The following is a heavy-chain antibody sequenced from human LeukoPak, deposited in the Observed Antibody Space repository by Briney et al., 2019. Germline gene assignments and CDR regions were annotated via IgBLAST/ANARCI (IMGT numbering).Heavy chain of an antibody. CDR3: ARVLYGRHFDY. CDR2: IYYSGST. J-gene: IGHJ4*02. CDR1: GGSISSGSYY. Sequence: SETLSLTCTVSGGSISSGSYYWGWIRQPPGKGLEWIGSIYYSGSTYYNPSLKSRVTISVDTSKNQFSLKLSSVTAADTAVYYCARVLYGRHFDYWGQGTLVTVSS. D-gene: IGHD3-10*01. V-gene: IGHV4-39*07.